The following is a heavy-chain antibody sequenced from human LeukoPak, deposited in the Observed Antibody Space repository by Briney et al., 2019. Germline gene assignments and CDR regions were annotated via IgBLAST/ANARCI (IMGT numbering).Heavy chain of an antibody. CDR2: INRDGSEN. J-gene: IGHJ4*02. Sequence: GGSLRLSCAASGFTFSSYYMTWVRQAPGKGLEWVANINRDGSENYYVDSVKGRFTISRDNANNSLCLQMNSLSAEDTAVYYCARCPYDSSGYYSVPSYFDYWGQGTLVTVSS. CDR1: GFTFSSYY. D-gene: IGHD3-22*01. V-gene: IGHV3-7*01. CDR3: ARCPYDSSGYYSVPSYFDY.